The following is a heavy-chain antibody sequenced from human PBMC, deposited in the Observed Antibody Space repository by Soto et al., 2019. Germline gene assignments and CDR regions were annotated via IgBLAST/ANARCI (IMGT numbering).Heavy chain of an antibody. J-gene: IGHJ4*02. D-gene: IGHD3-22*01. CDR2: IYYSGST. CDR1: GASFIGYY. CDR3: ARAWGHYDSSGTGGFDY. V-gene: IGHV4-59*12. Sequence: SETLSLTCAVYGASFIGYYWSWIRQPPGKGLEWIGYIYYSGSTNYNPSLKSRVTISVDTSKNQFSLKLSSVTAADTAVYYCARAWGHYDSSGTGGFDYWGQGTLVTVS.